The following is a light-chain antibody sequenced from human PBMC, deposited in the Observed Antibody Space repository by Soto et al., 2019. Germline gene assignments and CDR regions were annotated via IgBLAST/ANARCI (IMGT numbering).Light chain of an antibody. CDR2: AAS. Sequence: AIRITQSPSSLSASTGDRVTITCRASQGISSYLAWYQQKPGKAPKLLIYAASSLQSGVPSRFSGSGSGTEFTLTISSLQPEDFATYYCQQSYSKAFGQGTKVDIK. CDR1: QGISSY. CDR3: QQSYSKA. J-gene: IGKJ1*01. V-gene: IGKV1-8*01.